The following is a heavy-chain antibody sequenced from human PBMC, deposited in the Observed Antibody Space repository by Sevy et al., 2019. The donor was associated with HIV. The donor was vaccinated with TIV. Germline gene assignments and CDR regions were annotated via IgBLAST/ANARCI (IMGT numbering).Heavy chain of an antibody. D-gene: IGHD3-22*01. J-gene: IGHJ6*02. V-gene: IGHV1-69*13. CDR1: GGTFRNSA. CDR2: FIPMFDTP. CDR3: ARSHFESRGYSPVFYYGMDV. Sequence: ASVKVSCKASGGTFRNSAFSWVRQAPGQGLEWMGGFIPMFDTPHSAQKFQGRVTLTADGSTSTAYMELTSLRSEDTAVYYCARSHFESRGYSPVFYYGMDVWGQGTTVTVSS.